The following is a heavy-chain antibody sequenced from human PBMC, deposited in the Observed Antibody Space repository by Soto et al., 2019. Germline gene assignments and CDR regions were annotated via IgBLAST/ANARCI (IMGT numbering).Heavy chain of an antibody. Sequence: QVHLEQWGAGLLKPSETLSLTCAIYNSSLGAFHWTWIRQPPGKGLEWIGELIHGGSTNYNPSLKSRVAFSLDTSKSQFALHVMSVAAADTAVYFCARSPLSYDYVRQTWREVGDSVDVWGRGTSGTVSS. V-gene: IGHV4-34*02. CDR1: NSSLGAFH. CDR3: ARSPLSYDYVRQTWREVGDSVDV. D-gene: IGHD3-10*02. J-gene: IGHJ3*01. CDR2: LIHGGST.